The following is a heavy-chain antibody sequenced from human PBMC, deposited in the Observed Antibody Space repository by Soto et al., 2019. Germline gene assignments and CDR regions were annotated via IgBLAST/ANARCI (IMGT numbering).Heavy chain of an antibody. Sequence: PSPTLSLTCAISGDSVSSNSAAWNWIRQSPSRGLEWLGRTYYRSKWYNDYAVSVKSRITINPDTSKNQFSLQLNSVTPEDTAVYYCARASYYDFWSGYYKLNWFDPWGQGTLVTVSS. V-gene: IGHV6-1*01. J-gene: IGHJ5*02. CDR1: GDSVSSNSAA. D-gene: IGHD3-3*01. CDR2: TYYRSKWYN. CDR3: ARASYYDFWSGYYKLNWFDP.